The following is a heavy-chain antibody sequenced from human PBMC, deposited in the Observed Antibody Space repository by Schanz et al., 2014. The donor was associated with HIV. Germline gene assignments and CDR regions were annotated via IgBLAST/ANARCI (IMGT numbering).Heavy chain of an antibody. D-gene: IGHD2-2*01. CDR3: ARGPSLVIVPAATDPRFDY. CDR2: ISYDGSNK. J-gene: IGHJ4*02. Sequence: VQLVESGGGLVKPGGSLRLSCAASGFTFSDYYMGWIRQAPGKGLEWVAVISYDGSNKYYADSVKGRFTISRDNSKNTLYLQMNSLRAEDTAVYYCARGPSLVIVPAATDPRFDYWGQGTLVTVSS. V-gene: IGHV3-30-3*01. CDR1: GFTFSDYY.